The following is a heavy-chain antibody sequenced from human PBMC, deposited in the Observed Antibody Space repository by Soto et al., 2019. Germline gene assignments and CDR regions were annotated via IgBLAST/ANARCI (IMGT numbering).Heavy chain of an antibody. V-gene: IGHV1-69*06. J-gene: IGHJ6*02. CDR3: AREAVGYCSSTSCYRPGYYYSGMDV. D-gene: IGHD2-2*01. Sequence: QVQLVQSGAEVKKPGSSVKVSCKASGGTFSSYAISWVRQAPGQGLEWMGGIIPIFGTANYAQKFQGRVTITADKSTSTAYMELSSLRSEDTAVYYCAREAVGYCSSTSCYRPGYYYSGMDVWGQGNTVTVSS. CDR2: IIPIFGTA. CDR1: GGTFSSYA.